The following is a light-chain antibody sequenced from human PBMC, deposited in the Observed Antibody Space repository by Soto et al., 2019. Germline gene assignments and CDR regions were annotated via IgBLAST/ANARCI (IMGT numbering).Light chain of an antibody. J-gene: IGKJ5*01. CDR1: QGISTY. CDR2: AAS. V-gene: IGKV1-12*01. Sequence: DIQMTQSPSSLSASVGDRITITCQASQGISTYLGWYQQKPGKAPKLLIYAASSLQTGVPSRFSGSGSGTDFTLTISSLQPEDFGTYYCQQAISFPITFGQGTRLEI. CDR3: QQAISFPIT.